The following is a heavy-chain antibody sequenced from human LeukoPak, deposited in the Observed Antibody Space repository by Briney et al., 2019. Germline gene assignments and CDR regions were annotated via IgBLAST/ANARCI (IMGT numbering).Heavy chain of an antibody. Sequence: GASVKVSCKVSGYTLSELSMHWVRQAPGEGLEWMGGFDPGDGETVYAQKFQGRVTMTVKTSTDTAYMELSSLRSEDTAVYYCSTGVIAVAGKVFDFWGQGTLDTVSS. CDR2: FDPGDGET. CDR1: GYTLSELS. V-gene: IGHV1-24*01. J-gene: IGHJ4*02. D-gene: IGHD6-19*01. CDR3: STGVIAVAGKVFDF.